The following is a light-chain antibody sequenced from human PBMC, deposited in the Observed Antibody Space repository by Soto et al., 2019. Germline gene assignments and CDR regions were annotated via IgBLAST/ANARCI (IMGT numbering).Light chain of an antibody. J-gene: IGLJ2*01. CDR1: SSNIGARFA. CDR3: QSYDSSLGGLVV. Sequence: QSALTQPPSVSGAPGQRVTISCTGTSSNIGARFAVHWYQQLPGMAPKLLVFDDTSRPTGVPDRFSGSKSGTSASLTIAGLQAEDEAEYFCQSYDSSLGGLVVFGGGTKLTVL. CDR2: DDT. V-gene: IGLV1-40*01.